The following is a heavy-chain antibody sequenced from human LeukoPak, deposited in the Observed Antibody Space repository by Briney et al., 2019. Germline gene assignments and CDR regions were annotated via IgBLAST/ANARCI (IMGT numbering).Heavy chain of an antibody. J-gene: IGHJ4*02. CDR3: AKDVGSGWYAHYDY. D-gene: IGHD6-19*01. V-gene: IGHV3-9*01. CDR1: GFTFDDNS. Sequence: GGSLRLSCAASGFTFDDNSMHWVRQAPGKGLEWVSGISWNSGSIGYADSVKGRFTISRDNAKNSLYLQMNSLRAEDTALYYCAKDVGSGWYAHYDYWGQGTLVTVSS. CDR2: ISWNSGSI.